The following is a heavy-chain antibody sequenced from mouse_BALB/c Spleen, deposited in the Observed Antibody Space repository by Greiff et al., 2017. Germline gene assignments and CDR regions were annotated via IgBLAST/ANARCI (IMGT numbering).Heavy chain of an antibody. CDR1: GFTFSSYG. CDR2: ISSGGSYT. J-gene: IGHJ2*01. CDR3: ARQDWFFDY. Sequence: EVQVVESGGDLVKPGGSLKLSCAASGFTFSSYGMSWVRQTPDKRLEWVATISSGGSYTYYPDSVKGRFTISRDNAKNTLYLQMCSLKSEDTAMYYCARQDWFFDYWGQGTTLTVSS. D-gene: IGHD2-2*01. V-gene: IGHV5-6*01.